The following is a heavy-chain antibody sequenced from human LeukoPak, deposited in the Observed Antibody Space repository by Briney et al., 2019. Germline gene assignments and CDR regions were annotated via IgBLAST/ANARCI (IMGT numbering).Heavy chain of an antibody. V-gene: IGHV3-30*14. CDR2: ISYDGSNK. J-gene: IGHJ4*02. CDR1: GFTLSSYA. CDR3: ARAYSSSWPFDY. D-gene: IGHD6-13*01. Sequence: GGSLRLACAASGFTLSSYAIHWVRQAPGKGLEWVAVISYDGSNKYYADSVKGRFTISRDNSKNTLYLQMNSLRAEDTAVYYCARAYSSSWPFDYWGQGTLVTVSS.